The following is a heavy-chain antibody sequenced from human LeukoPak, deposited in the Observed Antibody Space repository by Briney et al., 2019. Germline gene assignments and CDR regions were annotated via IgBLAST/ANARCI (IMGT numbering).Heavy chain of an antibody. J-gene: IGHJ4*02. D-gene: IGHD3-9*01. CDR1: GFTFSSYG. Sequence: GGSLRLSCAASGFTFSSYGMHWVRQAPGKGLEWVAVISYDGSNKYYADFVKGRFTISRDNSKNTLYLQMNSLRAEDTAVYYCAKDLGVRYFDWLIPGSDYWGQGTLVTVSS. CDR2: ISYDGSNK. CDR3: AKDLGVRYFDWLIPGSDY. V-gene: IGHV3-30*18.